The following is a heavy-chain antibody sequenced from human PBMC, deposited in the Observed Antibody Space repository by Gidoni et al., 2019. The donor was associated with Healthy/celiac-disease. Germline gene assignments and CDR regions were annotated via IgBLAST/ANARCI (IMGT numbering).Heavy chain of an antibody. J-gene: IGHJ4*02. CDR3: ARDVVLRYFDWPYYFDY. D-gene: IGHD3-9*01. V-gene: IGHV4-39*07. CDR1: GGSISSSSYY. Sequence: QLQLQESGTGLVKPSETLSLTCTVSGGSISSSSYYWGWIRQPPGKGLEWIGSIYYSGSTYYNPSLKSRVTISVDTSKNQFSLKLSSVTAADTAVYYCARDVVLRYFDWPYYFDYWGQGTLVTVSS. CDR2: IYYSGST.